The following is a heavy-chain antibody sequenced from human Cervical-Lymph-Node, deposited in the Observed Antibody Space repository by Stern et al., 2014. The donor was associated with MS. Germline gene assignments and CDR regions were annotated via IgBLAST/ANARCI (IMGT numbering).Heavy chain of an antibody. J-gene: IGHJ4*02. Sequence: EVQLVESGGGSVQPGRSLRLSCAASGFPFDDCAMHWVRQAPGKGLEWVSGISWNSNKIGYADSVRGRFTISRDNAKNSLYLQMNGLRPEDTALYYCAKDISERHYYFDSWGEGTLVTVSS. CDR2: ISWNSNKI. D-gene: IGHD3-16*02. CDR3: AKDISERHYYFDS. V-gene: IGHV3-9*01. CDR1: GFPFDDCA.